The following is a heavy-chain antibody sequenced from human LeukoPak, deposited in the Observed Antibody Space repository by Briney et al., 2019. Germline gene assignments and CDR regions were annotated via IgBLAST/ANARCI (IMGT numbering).Heavy chain of an antibody. CDR3: ARGYDILTGSDAFDI. J-gene: IGHJ3*02. CDR2: ISAYNGNT. CDR1: GYTFTSYG. D-gene: IGHD3-9*01. V-gene: IGHV1-18*01. Sequence: ALVKVSCKASGYTFTSYGISWVRQAPGQGLEWMGWISAYNGNTNYAQKLQGRVTMTTDTSTSTACMELRSLRSDDTAVYYCARGYDILTGSDAFDIWGQGTMVTVSS.